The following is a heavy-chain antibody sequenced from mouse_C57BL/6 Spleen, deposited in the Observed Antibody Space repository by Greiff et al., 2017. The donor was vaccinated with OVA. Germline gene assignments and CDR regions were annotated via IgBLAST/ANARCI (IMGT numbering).Heavy chain of an antibody. V-gene: IGHV3-6*01. CDR2: ISYDGSN. D-gene: IGHD1-1*01. J-gene: IGHJ2*01. CDR3: ARREFDYYGSSEEYYFDY. Sequence: EVQLQQSGPGLVKPSQSLSLTCSVTGYSITSGYYWNWIRQFPGNKLEWMGYISYDGSNNYNPSLKNRISITRDTSKNQFFLKLNSVTTEDTATYYCARREFDYYGSSEEYYFDYWGQGTTLTVSS. CDR1: GYSITSGYY.